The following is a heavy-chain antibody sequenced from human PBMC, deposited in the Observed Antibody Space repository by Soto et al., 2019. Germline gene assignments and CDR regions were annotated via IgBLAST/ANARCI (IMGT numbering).Heavy chain of an antibody. Sequence: EVQLLESGGGLVQPGGSLRLSCAASGFTFSNYAVTWVRQAPGTGLEWVSTISGSGGSTYSADSVKGRFTISRDNSKNTLYLQMNSLRAEDTAVYYCAIDQGSRWYEIDYWGQGTLVTVSS. CDR2: ISGSGGST. V-gene: IGHV3-23*01. CDR3: AIDQGSRWYEIDY. CDR1: GFTFSNYA. J-gene: IGHJ4*02. D-gene: IGHD6-13*01.